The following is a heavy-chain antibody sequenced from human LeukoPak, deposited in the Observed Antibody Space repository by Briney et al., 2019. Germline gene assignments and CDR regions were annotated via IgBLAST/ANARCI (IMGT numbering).Heavy chain of an antibody. CDR1: GGSISSYY. Sequence: SETLSLTCTVSGGSISSYYWSWIRQPPGKGLEWIGYIYYSGSTNYNPSLKSRVTISVDTSKNQFSLKLSSVTAADTAVYYCARAGSGWSDFDYWGQGTLATVSS. D-gene: IGHD6-19*01. V-gene: IGHV4-59*01. CDR2: IYYSGST. CDR3: ARAGSGWSDFDY. J-gene: IGHJ4*02.